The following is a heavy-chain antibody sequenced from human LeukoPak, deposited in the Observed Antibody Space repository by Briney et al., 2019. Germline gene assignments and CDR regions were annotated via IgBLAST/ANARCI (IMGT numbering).Heavy chain of an antibody. Sequence: PSETLSLTCTVSGYSISSGYYWGWIRQPPGKGLEWIGSIYHSGSTYYNPSLKSRVTISVDTSKNQFSLKLSSVTAADTAVYYCAIEELTWGQGTLVTVSS. CDR1: GYSISSGYY. CDR2: IYHSGST. V-gene: IGHV4-38-2*02. D-gene: IGHD1-7*01. CDR3: AIEELT. J-gene: IGHJ5*02.